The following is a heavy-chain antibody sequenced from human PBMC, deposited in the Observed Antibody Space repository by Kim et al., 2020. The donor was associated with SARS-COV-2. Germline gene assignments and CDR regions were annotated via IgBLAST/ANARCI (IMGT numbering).Heavy chain of an antibody. CDR1: GGSISSSSYY. CDR2: IYYSGST. CDR3: ARLKGHMVRGVIGPFCFDL. J-gene: IGHJ4*02. D-gene: IGHD3-10*01. Sequence: SETLSLTCTVSGGSISSSSYYWGWIRQPPGKGLEWIGSIYYSGSTYYNPSLKSRVTISVDTSKNQFSLKLSSVTAADTAVYYCARLKGHMVRGVIGPFCFDLWGQGTLDTLST. V-gene: IGHV4-39*01.